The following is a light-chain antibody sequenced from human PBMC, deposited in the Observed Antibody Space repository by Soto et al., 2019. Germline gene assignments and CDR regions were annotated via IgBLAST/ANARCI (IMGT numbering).Light chain of an antibody. CDR1: QGISNY. Sequence: DIQMTQSPSSLSASVGDRVTITCRASQGISNYVAWFQQKPGKAPKSLVYAASNLESEVPSRFSGSGSGTFFTLTIRSLQPEDLATYYCQQYDSYPVTFGGGTKVDIK. CDR2: AAS. CDR3: QQYDSYPVT. J-gene: IGKJ4*01. V-gene: IGKV1-16*01.